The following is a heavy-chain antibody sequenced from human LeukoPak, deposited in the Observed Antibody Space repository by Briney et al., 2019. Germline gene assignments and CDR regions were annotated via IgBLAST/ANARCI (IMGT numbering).Heavy chain of an antibody. V-gene: IGHV1-8*01. CDR3: ARILWFGELSFDY. CDR2: MNPNSGNT. D-gene: IGHD3-10*01. Sequence: GASVTVSFKASGYTFTSYDINWVRQATGQGLEWMGWMNPNSGNTGYAQKFQGRVTMTRNTSISTAYMELSSLRSEDTAVYYCARILWFGELSFDYWGQGTLVTVSS. CDR1: GYTFTSYD. J-gene: IGHJ4*02.